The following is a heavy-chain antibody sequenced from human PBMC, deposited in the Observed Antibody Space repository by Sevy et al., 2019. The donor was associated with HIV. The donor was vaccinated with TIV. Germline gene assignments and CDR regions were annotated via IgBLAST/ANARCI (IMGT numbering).Heavy chain of an antibody. CDR3: ARRLETRDGFDI. CDR1: GFNFINYN. CDR2: ISGSSNYI. J-gene: IGHJ3*02. Sequence: GGSLRLSCGASGFNFINYNMNWVRQAPGKGLEWVSSISGSSNYIYYADSLKGRFTISRDNVKDSLYLQMNSLRAEDTAVYYCARRLETRDGFDIWGQGTLVTVSS. D-gene: IGHD4-17*01. V-gene: IGHV3-21*01.